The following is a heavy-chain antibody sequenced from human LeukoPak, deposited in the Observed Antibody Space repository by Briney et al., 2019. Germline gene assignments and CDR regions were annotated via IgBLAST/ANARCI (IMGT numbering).Heavy chain of an antibody. V-gene: IGHV3-48*03. CDR2: ISSSGSTI. J-gene: IGHJ6*04. CDR1: GFTFSSYE. CDR3: AREGGYSYGYYYYYGMDV. D-gene: IGHD5-18*01. Sequence: GGSLRLSCAASGFTFSSYEMNWVRQAPGKGLEWVSYISSSGSTIYYADSVKGRFTISRDNAKNSLYLQMNSLRAEDMAVYYCAREGGYSYGYYYYYGMDVWGKGTTVTVSS.